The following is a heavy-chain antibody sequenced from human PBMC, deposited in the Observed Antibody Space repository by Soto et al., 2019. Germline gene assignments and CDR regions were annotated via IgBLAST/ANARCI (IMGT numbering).Heavy chain of an antibody. Sequence: ASVKVSCKASGYTFASYAISWMRQAPGQGLEWMGWISAYNGNTNYAQKFQGRVTMTEDTSTDTAYMELSSLRSEDTAVYYCATPASVAAAGARDFQHWGQGTLVTVSS. CDR1: GYTFASYA. CDR2: ISAYNGNT. V-gene: IGHV1-18*01. CDR3: ATPASVAAAGARDFQH. J-gene: IGHJ1*01. D-gene: IGHD6-13*01.